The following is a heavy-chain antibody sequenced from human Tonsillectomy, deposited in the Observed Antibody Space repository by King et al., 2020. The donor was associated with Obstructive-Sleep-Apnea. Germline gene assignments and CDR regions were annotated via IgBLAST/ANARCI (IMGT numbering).Heavy chain of an antibody. Sequence: VQLVESGGGVVQPGRSLRLSCAASGFTFSSNAMHWVRQAPGKGLEWVAIIAYDRINKYYADSVKGQFTIARDNSKTTLYLQMNSLRAQDTAVYYCARDRGYSSGYYGDDAFDIWGQGTMLPLSS. CDR2: IAYDRINK. D-gene: IGHD3-22*01. V-gene: IGHV3-30-3*01. CDR3: ARDRGYSSGYYGDDAFDI. J-gene: IGHJ3*02. CDR1: GFTFSSNA.